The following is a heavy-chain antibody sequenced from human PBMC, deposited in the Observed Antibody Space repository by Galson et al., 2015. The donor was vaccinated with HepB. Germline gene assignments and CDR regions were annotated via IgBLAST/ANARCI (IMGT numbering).Heavy chain of an antibody. CDR1: GFSLNNYA. CDR3: AVSGTREKILRYNWFDP. V-gene: IGHV3-21*04. J-gene: IGHJ5*02. D-gene: IGHD1-26*01. CDR2: IDTSGDYI. Sequence: SLRLSCAASGFSLNNYAVNWVRQAPGKGLEWVSAIDTSGDYIYYADAVKGRFTISRDSAESSLYLQMNSLRVEDTAVYYCAVSGTREKILRYNWFDPWGQGTLVTVSS.